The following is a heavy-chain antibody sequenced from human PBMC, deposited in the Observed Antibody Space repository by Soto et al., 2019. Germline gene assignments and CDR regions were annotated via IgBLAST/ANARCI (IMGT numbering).Heavy chain of an antibody. CDR2: IMPIFGGP. CDR1: GGIFSDFS. CDR3: ASSLRMPGIGNYYYGMDV. D-gene: IGHD6-13*01. J-gene: IGHJ6*02. Sequence: QVQLVQSGAEVKKPGSSLKVSCKASGGIFSDFSFSWVRQAPGQGLEWMGGIMPIFGGPDYAQRFRGRVTITAXEXTXTXLMELRGLTSEDTATYYCASSLRMPGIGNYYYGMDVWGQGTTVTVSS. V-gene: IGHV1-69*12.